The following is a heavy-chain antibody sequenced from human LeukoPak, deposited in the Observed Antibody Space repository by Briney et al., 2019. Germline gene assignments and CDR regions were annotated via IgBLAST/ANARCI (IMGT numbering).Heavy chain of an antibody. V-gene: IGHV3-7*01. CDR2: IKQDGSEK. CDR3: ARELEMATIGDGY. D-gene: IGHD5-24*01. Sequence: GGSLRLSCAASGFTFSSYWMSWVRQAPGKGLEWVANIKQDGSEKYYVDSVKGRFTISRDNAKNSLYLQMNSLRAEDTAVYYCARELEMATIGDGYWGQGTLVTVSS. J-gene: IGHJ4*02. CDR1: GFTFSSYW.